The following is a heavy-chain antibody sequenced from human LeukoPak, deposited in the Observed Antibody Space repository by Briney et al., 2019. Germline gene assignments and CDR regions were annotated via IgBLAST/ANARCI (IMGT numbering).Heavy chain of an antibody. J-gene: IGHJ4*02. CDR3: ARGVKEWFGEIDYFDY. CDR2: IYYSGST. V-gene: IGHV4-39*07. Sequence: SETLSLTCTVSGGSVSNTNYYWGWIRQSPGKGLDWIGSIYYSGSTNYNPSLKSRVTISVDTSKNRFSLKLSSVTAADTAVYYCARGVKEWFGEIDYFDYWGQGTLVTVSS. CDR1: GGSVSNTNYY. D-gene: IGHD3-10*01.